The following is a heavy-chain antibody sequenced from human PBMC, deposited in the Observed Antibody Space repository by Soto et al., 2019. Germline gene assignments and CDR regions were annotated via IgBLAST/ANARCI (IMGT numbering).Heavy chain of an antibody. D-gene: IGHD5-18*01. CDR2: ISWNSGNI. Sequence: EVQLEESGGALVQPGRSLRLSCAASGFTFDDYAMHWVRQVLGKGLEWVSSISWNSGNIGYADSVKGRFTTSRDNAKNSLLLQMNSPRTEDTALYYCVRSKGGYSYGTPFDYWGQGTLVTVSS. J-gene: IGHJ4*02. CDR1: GFTFDDYA. CDR3: VRSKGGYSYGTPFDY. V-gene: IGHV3-9*01.